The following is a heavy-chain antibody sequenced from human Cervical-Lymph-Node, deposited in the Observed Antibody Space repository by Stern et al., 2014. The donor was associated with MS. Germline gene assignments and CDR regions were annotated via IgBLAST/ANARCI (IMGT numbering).Heavy chain of an antibody. CDR1: GYSVSTNY. Sequence: EVQLVESGGGLIQPGGSLRLSCAVSGYSVSTNYMSWIRQAPGKGREWVAVIYSGGSTYHADSVRGRFTISRDNARNTLSLQMDSLRAEDTAVYYCARDYYDSRGYSHWGQGTLVTVSS. CDR2: IYSGGST. V-gene: IGHV3-53*01. J-gene: IGHJ4*02. CDR3: ARDYYDSRGYSH. D-gene: IGHD3-22*01.